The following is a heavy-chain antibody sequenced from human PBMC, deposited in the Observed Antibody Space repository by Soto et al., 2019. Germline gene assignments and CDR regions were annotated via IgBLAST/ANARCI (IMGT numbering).Heavy chain of an antibody. CDR2: TSGSGGST. Sequence: EVQLLESGGGLVQPGGSLRLSFAASGFTFSSYAMSWVRQAPGKGLEWVSATSGSGGSTYYADSVKGRFTISRDNSKNTLYLQMNSLRAEDTAVYYCAKSPYDEPDAFDIWGQGTMVTVSS. D-gene: IGHD2-8*01. V-gene: IGHV3-23*01. CDR1: GFTFSSYA. CDR3: AKSPYDEPDAFDI. J-gene: IGHJ3*02.